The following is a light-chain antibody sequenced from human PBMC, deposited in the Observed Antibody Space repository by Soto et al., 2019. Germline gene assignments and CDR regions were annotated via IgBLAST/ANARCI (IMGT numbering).Light chain of an antibody. J-gene: IGKJ4*01. CDR3: QQRSKLPRT. CDR2: GAS. V-gene: IGKV3-11*01. Sequence: EILLTQSPATLSLSPGERATLSCRASQSVGDYIAWYQQRPGQAPRLLIYGASKRATGIPARFSASGSETDFTLTISSLEPDDFAVYFCQQRSKLPRTFGGGTKIEVK. CDR1: QSVGDY.